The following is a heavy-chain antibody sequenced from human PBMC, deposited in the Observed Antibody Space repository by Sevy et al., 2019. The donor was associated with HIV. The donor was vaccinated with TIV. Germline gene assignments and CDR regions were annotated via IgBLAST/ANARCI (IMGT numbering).Heavy chain of an antibody. CDR1: GYTFTSYA. CDR3: ARAGSTVTTLEDY. V-gene: IGHV1-3*01. Sequence: ASVKVSCKASGYTFTSYAMHWVRQAPGQRLEWTGWINAGNGNTKYSQKFQGRVTITRDTSASTAYMELSSLRSEDTAVYYCARAGSTVTTLEDYWGQGTLVTVSS. CDR2: INAGNGNT. J-gene: IGHJ4*02. D-gene: IGHD4-17*01.